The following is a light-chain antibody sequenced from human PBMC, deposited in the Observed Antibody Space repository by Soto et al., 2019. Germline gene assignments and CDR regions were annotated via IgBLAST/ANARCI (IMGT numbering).Light chain of an antibody. CDR2: GAS. Sequence: EIVMPQSPATLSVSPGERATLSCSASQSVSRNLAWYQQKPSQAPRLLIYGASTRATGIPARFSGSGSGTAFTLTISSLQSEEFAVYYCQQYNNWRTFGHGTKLELK. CDR3: QQYNNWRT. J-gene: IGKJ1*01. V-gene: IGKV3-15*01. CDR1: QSVSRN.